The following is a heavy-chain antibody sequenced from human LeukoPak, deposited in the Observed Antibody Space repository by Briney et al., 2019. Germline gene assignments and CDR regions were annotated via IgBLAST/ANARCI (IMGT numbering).Heavy chain of an antibody. CDR3: ASTHCSSTSCDAYFQH. D-gene: IGHD2-2*01. V-gene: IGHV1-69*05. Sequence: ASVKVSCKASGGTFSSYAISWVRQAPGQGLEWMGGIIPIFGTANYAQKFQGGVTITTDESTSTAYMELSSLRSEDTAVYYCASTHCSSTSCDAYFQHWGQGTLVTVSS. CDR2: IIPIFGTA. CDR1: GGTFSSYA. J-gene: IGHJ1*01.